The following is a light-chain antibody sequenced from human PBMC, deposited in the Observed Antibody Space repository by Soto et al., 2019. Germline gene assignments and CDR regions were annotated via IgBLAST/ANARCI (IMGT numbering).Light chain of an antibody. J-gene: IGKJ4*01. CDR3: QQRSNWPLT. CDR1: QSVSSY. V-gene: IGKV3-11*01. CDR2: DAS. Sequence: EIVLTQSPATLSLSPGERATLSCRASQSVSSYLAWYQQKPGQAPRLRIYDASNRATGIPARFSGSGSGTDFTLTISSLEPEDFAVYYCQQRSNWPLTFGGGTKVESK.